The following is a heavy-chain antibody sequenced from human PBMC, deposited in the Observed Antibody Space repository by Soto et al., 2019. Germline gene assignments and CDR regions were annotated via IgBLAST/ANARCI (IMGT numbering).Heavy chain of an antibody. J-gene: IGHJ5*02. Sequence: GASVKVSCKASGGTFSSYTISWVRQAPGQGLEWMGRIIPILGIANYAQKFQGRVTITADKSTSTAYMELSSLRSEDTAVYYCARGYEGHYHFWRFAPWGQGTLVTVSS. D-gene: IGHD3-3*01. CDR2: IIPILGIA. CDR1: GGTFSSYT. CDR3: ARGYEGHYHFWRFAP. V-gene: IGHV1-69*02.